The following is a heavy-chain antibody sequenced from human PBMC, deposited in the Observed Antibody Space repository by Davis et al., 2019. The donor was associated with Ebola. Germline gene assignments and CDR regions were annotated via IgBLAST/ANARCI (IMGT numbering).Heavy chain of an antibody. V-gene: IGHV3-30*18. Sequence: GESLKISCAVSGFTFGGYAMSWVRQAPGKVMEWVAVISPDGSDKNYADSGKGRFTISRDNSKNTLDLQMNSLRPEDTAVYYCVKTRSNWWNDALEIWGRGTMVIVSS. CDR3: VKTRSNWWNDALEI. D-gene: IGHD6-13*01. J-gene: IGHJ3*02. CDR2: ISPDGSDK. CDR1: GFTFGGYA.